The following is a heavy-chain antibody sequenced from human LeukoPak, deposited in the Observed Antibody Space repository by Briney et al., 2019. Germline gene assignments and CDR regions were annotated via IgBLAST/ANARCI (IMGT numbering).Heavy chain of an antibody. CDR2: IYPDDSET. J-gene: IGHJ4*02. CDR3: ARRGTDGAMVTFDY. D-gene: IGHD5-18*01. CDR1: GYNFIPYW. V-gene: IGHV5-51*01. Sequence: NPGASLKISCKGSGYNFIPYWIGWVRQMPGKGLEWMGIIYPDDSETRYSPSFQGQVTISADKSISTAYLQWSSLTASDTAMYYCARRGTDGAMVTFDYWGQGTLVTVSS.